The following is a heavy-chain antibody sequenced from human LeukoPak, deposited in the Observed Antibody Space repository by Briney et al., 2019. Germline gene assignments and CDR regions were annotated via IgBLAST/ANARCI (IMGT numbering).Heavy chain of an antibody. V-gene: IGHV1-69*13. CDR2: IIPIFGTA. CDR1: GGTFSSYA. CDR3: ARGWVSSTRCCYYYGMDV. J-gene: IGHJ6*04. Sequence: ASVKVSCKASGGTFSSYAISWVRQAPGQGLEWMGGIIPIFGTADYAQKFQGRVTITADESTSTAYMELSSLRSEDTAVYYCARGWVSSTRCCYYYGMDVWGKGTTVTVSS. D-gene: IGHD2-2*01.